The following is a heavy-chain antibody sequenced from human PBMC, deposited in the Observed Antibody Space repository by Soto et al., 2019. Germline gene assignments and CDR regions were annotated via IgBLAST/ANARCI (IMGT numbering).Heavy chain of an antibody. CDR2: ISSSSSTI. V-gene: IGHV3-48*02. Sequence: AGGSLRLSCAASGFTFSSYSMNWVRQAPGKGLEWVSYISSSSSTIYYADSVKGRFTIPRDNAKNSLYLQMNSLGDEDTAVYYCARDVVRNSDYYYCGMDVWGQGTTVTVSS. J-gene: IGHJ6*02. CDR1: GFTFSSYS. CDR3: ARDVVRNSDYYYCGMDV. D-gene: IGHD4-4*01.